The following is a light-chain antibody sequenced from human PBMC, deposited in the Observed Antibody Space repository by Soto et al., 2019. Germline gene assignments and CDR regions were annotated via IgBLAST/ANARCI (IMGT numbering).Light chain of an antibody. CDR2: EVS. CDR1: SSDVGSYNL. CDR3: CSYAGSRRV. Sequence: QSALTQPASVSGSPGQSITISCTGTSSDVGSYNLVSWYQQHPGKAPKLMIYEVSKRPSGVSNRFSGSKSGNTASLTISGLQAEDEADYYCCSYAGSRRVFGTGTSSPS. V-gene: IGLV2-23*02. J-gene: IGLJ1*01.